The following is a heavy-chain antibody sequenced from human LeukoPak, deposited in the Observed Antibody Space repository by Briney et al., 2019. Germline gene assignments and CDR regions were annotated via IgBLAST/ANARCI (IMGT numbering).Heavy chain of an antibody. J-gene: IGHJ2*01. Sequence: GGSLRLSCSASGFSFVEYVMSWVRQAPGKGLEWVAGMTGTSGGTCYADSVKGRFTISRDNSKNTLYLQMNSLRAEDTAVYYCAKDWGNWYFDLRGRGTLVTVSS. CDR1: GFSFVEYV. CDR2: MTGTSGGT. V-gene: IGHV3-23*01. CDR3: AKDWGNWYFDL. D-gene: IGHD7-27*01.